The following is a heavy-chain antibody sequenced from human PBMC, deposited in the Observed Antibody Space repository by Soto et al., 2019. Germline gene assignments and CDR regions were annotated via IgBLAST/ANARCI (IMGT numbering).Heavy chain of an antibody. CDR1: GFSLDTRGVG. D-gene: IGHD2-21*01. V-gene: IGHV2-5*02. J-gene: IGHJ4*02. Sequence: QITLKESGPTLVKPTQTLTLTCTFSGFSLDTRGVGVGWIRQPPGKALEWLALISWDDDKRYSPSLKSRLSITKDTSKNQVVLTMINMDPVDTATYYCAHSKDAYDNWGQGTLVTVSS. CDR2: ISWDDDK. CDR3: AHSKDAYDN.